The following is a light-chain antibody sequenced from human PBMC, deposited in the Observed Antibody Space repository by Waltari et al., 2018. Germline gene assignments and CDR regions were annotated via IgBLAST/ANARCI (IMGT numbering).Light chain of an antibody. J-gene: IGKJ1*01. CDR3: QQYNNWPRT. Sequence: ETVMTQSPATLSVSPGERATLSCRASQSVSSNLAWYQQKPGQAPRLLIYGASTRATGIPARFSGSGSGTEFTLTISSLQSEDFAVYYGQQYNNWPRTFGQGTKVEIK. CDR2: GAS. CDR1: QSVSSN. V-gene: IGKV3-15*01.